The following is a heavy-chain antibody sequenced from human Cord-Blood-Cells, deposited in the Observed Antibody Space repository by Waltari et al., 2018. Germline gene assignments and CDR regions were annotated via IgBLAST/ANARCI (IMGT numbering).Heavy chain of an antibody. D-gene: IGHD3-16*01. CDR1: GGTFSTYS. CDR3: ARGMGDLEGPFDY. Sequence: VQLVQSGAEVKKPGSSVTVSCKASGGTFSTYSISWVRQAPGQGLEGMGGIIPIFGTANYAQKFQGRVTITADKSTSTAYMELSSLRSEDTAVYYCARGMGDLEGPFDYWGQGTLVTVSS. CDR2: IIPIFGTA. J-gene: IGHJ4*02. V-gene: IGHV1-69*06.